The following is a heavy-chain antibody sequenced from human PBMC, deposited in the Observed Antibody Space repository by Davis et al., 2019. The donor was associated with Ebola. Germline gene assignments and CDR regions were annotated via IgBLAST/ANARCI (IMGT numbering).Heavy chain of an antibody. Sequence: SVPVSRQASLYTFTGYYMHWARHAPGQGLEWMGRINPNGVGTNYAQKFQGRVIMTGDTSISTAYMELSRLRSDDTAVYYCARLTMTAIVGAFDIWGQGTMVTVSS. CDR2: INPNGVGT. CDR3: ARLTMTAIVGAFDI. V-gene: IGHV1-2*06. CDR1: LYTFTGYY. D-gene: IGHD2-21*02. J-gene: IGHJ3*02.